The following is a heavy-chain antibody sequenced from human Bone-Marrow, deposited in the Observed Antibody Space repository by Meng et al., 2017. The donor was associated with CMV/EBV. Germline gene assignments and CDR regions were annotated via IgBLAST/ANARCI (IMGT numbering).Heavy chain of an antibody. V-gene: IGHV3-11*01. CDR2: ISSSGSTI. CDR3: ARLFWGGSSYFDY. Sequence: GGPLRLSCAASGFIFSDYYMSWIRQAPGKGLEWVSYISSSGSTIYYADSVKGRFTISRDNAKNSLYLKMNSLRAEDTAVYYCARLFWGGSSYFDYWGQGTLVTVSS. D-gene: IGHD1-26*01. J-gene: IGHJ4*02. CDR1: GFIFSDYY.